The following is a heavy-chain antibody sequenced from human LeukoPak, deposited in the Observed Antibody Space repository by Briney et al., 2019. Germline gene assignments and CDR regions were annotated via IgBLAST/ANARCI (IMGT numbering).Heavy chain of an antibody. J-gene: IGHJ4*02. CDR1: GYTFTNYG. Sequence: PGESLKVSCKASGYTFTNYGISWVRQAPGQGLEWMGWISAYNGNTNYAQKLQGRVTMTTDTSTSTAYMELRSLTSDDTAVYYCARDLRRGGGSVTSFDYWGQGALVTVSS. D-gene: IGHD4-17*01. CDR2: ISAYNGNT. V-gene: IGHV1-18*01. CDR3: ARDLRRGGGSVTSFDY.